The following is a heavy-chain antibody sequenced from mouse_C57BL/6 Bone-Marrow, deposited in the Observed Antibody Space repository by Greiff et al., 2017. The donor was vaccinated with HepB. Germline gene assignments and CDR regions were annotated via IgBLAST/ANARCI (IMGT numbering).Heavy chain of an antibody. J-gene: IGHJ3*01. CDR2: IDPENGDT. CDR3: TTFITPGGGFAY. Sequence: DVKLVESGAELVRPGASVKLSCTASGFNIKDDYMHWVKQRPEQGLEWIGWIDPENGDTEYASKFQGKATITADTSSNTAYLQLSSLTSEDTAVYYCTTFITPGGGFAYWGQGTLVTVSA. CDR1: GFNIKDDY. D-gene: IGHD1-1*01. V-gene: IGHV14-4*01.